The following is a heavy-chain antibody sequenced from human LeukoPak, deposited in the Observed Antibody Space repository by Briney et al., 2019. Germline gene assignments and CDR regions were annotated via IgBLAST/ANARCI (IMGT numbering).Heavy chain of an antibody. J-gene: IGHJ4*02. CDR1: GVTFSRYA. Sequence: PGGSLRLSCAASGVTFSRYAMSWVRQAPGKGLEWVSAISESGTGTYYADSVKGRFTISRDNSKNTLSLQMSSLRAEDTAVYYCAKDIAQGYTFGSIEQDYWGQGTLVTVSS. CDR2: ISESGTGT. V-gene: IGHV3-23*01. D-gene: IGHD5-18*01. CDR3: AKDIAQGYTFGSIEQDY.